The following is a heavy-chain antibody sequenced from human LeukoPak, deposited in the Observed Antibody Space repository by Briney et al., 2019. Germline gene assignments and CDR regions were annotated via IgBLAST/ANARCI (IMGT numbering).Heavy chain of an antibody. D-gene: IGHD3-22*01. CDR2: INPNTGRT. Sequence: GASVKVSCKASGYTFSCYYMHWVRQAPGQGLEWKGWINPNTGRTNYAQNFQGRVTMTSDTSISTAYLELNSLRSDDTAVYYCARGTYYDSSGYSGVRLFDYWGQGTLVTVSS. CDR1: GYTFSCYY. J-gene: IGHJ4*02. V-gene: IGHV1-2*02. CDR3: ARGTYYDSSGYSGVRLFDY.